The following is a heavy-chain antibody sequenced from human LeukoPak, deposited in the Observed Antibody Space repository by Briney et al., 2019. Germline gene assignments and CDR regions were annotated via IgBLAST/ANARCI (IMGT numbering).Heavy chain of an antibody. D-gene: IGHD2-15*01. J-gene: IGHJ4*02. CDR3: ARADDDSPFDY. V-gene: IGHV1-46*01. CDR1: GYTFTSYY. Sequence: ASVKVSCKASGYTFTSYYMHWVRQAPGQGLEWMGIINPSGGSTSYAQKFHARVTMTRDTSTSTVYLELSSLRSEDTAVYYCARADDDSPFDYWGQGTLVTVAS. CDR2: INPSGGST.